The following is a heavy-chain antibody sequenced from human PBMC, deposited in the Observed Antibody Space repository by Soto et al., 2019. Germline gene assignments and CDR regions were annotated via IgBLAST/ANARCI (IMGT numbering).Heavy chain of an antibody. V-gene: IGHV4-31*11. J-gene: IGHJ5*02. CDR2: IYYSGFT. CDR3: ARSVFP. Sequence: PSETLSLTCAVYGGSVRGSYWSWIRQHPGKGLEWIGYIYYSGFTYYNPSLKSRVTISVDTSKNQFSLKLSSVTAADTAVYYCARSVFPWGQGTLVTVSS. CDR1: GGSVRGSY.